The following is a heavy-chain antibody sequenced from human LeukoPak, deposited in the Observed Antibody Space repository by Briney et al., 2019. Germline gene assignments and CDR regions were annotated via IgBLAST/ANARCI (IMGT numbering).Heavy chain of an antibody. V-gene: IGHV3-30-3*01. CDR3: ARGLRYFDWSQNWFDP. CDR2: ISYDGSNK. Sequence: GGSLRLSCAASGFTFSKYRMNWVRQAPGKGLEWVAVISYDGSNKYYADSVKGRFTISRDNSKNTLYLQMNSLRAEDTAIYYCARGLRYFDWSQNWFDPWGQGTLVTVSS. CDR1: GFTFSKYR. D-gene: IGHD3-9*01. J-gene: IGHJ5*02.